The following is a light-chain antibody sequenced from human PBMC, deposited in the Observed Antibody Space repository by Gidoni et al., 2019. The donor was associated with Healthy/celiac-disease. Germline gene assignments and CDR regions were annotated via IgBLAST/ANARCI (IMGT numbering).Light chain of an antibody. CDR2: GAS. CDR1: QSVSSSY. J-gene: IGKJ2*04. CDR3: QQYGSSPMCS. V-gene: IGKV3-20*01. Sequence: ETVFTQSPGTLSLSPGERATLSCRASQSVSSSYLAWYQQKPGQAPRLLIYGASSRATGSPDRFSGSGSGTDFTLTISRLEPEDFAVYYCQQYGSSPMCSFGQGTKLEIK.